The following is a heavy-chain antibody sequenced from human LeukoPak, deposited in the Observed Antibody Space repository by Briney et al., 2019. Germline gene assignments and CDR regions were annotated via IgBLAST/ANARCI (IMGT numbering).Heavy chain of an antibody. Sequence: SETLSLTCAVYGGSFSGYYWSWIRQPPGKGLEWIGEINHSGSTNYNPSLKSRVTISVDTSKNQFSLKLISVTAADTAVYYCARFEYGYAYWGQGTLVTVSS. D-gene: IGHD5-18*01. CDR2: INHSGST. CDR3: ARFEYGYAY. V-gene: IGHV4-34*01. J-gene: IGHJ4*02. CDR1: GGSFSGYY.